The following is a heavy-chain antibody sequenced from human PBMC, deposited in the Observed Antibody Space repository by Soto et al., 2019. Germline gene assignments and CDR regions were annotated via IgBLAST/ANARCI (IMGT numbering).Heavy chain of an antibody. Sequence: EVQLVESGGGLVQPGGSLRLSCAASGFTFSSYWMHWVRQATGEGLVWVSRINIDGSSTSYADSVKGRFTISRDNAKTTLYLQMNSLRAEDTAVYYCARDQKWLVHYYFDYWGQGTLVTVSS. CDR3: ARDQKWLVHYYFDY. D-gene: IGHD6-19*01. CDR2: INIDGSST. J-gene: IGHJ4*02. V-gene: IGHV3-74*01. CDR1: GFTFSSYW.